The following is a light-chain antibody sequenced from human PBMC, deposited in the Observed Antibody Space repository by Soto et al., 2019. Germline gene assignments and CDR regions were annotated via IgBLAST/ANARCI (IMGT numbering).Light chain of an antibody. CDR3: LQHNSYPQT. CDR1: QNIISH. Sequence: DIQMTQSPSSLSASVVYRVTITCLASQNIISHLNWYQQKPGKAPKLLIHGAFTLQSGVPSRFSGSGSGTEFTLTISSLQPEDFATYYCLQHNSYPQTFGQGTKVDI. CDR2: GAF. J-gene: IGKJ1*01. V-gene: IGKV1-17*01.